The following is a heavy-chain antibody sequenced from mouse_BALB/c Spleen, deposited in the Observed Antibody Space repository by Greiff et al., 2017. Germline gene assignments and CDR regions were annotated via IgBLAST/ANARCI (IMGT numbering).Heavy chain of an antibody. J-gene: IGHJ4*01. CDR3: AHYYGSSYAMDY. CDR1: GFNIKDYY. V-gene: IGHV14-1*02. CDR2: IDPENGNT. Sequence: VQLQQSGAELVRPGALVKLSCKASGFNIKDYYMHWVKQRPEQGLEWIGWIDPENGNTIYDPKFQGKASITADTSYNTAYLQLSSLTSEDTAVYYCAHYYGSSYAMDYWGQGTSVTVSS. D-gene: IGHD1-1*01.